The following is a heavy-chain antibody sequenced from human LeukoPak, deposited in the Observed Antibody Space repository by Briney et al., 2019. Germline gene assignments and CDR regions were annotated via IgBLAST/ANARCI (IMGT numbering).Heavy chain of an antibody. CDR3: AKAGTQQWLLFVGVY. CDR1: GLTFSTYG. J-gene: IGHJ4*02. Sequence: GGSLRLSCAASGLTFSTYGMLWVRQAPGQGPEWVALIRYDGSNKYYADSVKGRFTISRDNSKNTLYLQMNSLRVEDTAMYYCAKAGTQQWLLFVGVYWGQGALVTVSS. D-gene: IGHD6-19*01. CDR2: IRYDGSNK. V-gene: IGHV3-30*02.